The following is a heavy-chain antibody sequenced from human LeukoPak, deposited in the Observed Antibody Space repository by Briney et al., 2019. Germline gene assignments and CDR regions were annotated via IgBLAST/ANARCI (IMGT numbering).Heavy chain of an antibody. D-gene: IGHD3-22*01. Sequence: GASVTVSCKASGYSFTNYGINWVRQAPGQGLEWMGWISAYNGNTNYAQKLQGRVTMTTDTSTSTAYMELRSLRSDDTAVYYCARVQTYYYDSSGYPNRYYFDYWGQGTLVTVSS. CDR2: ISAYNGNT. J-gene: IGHJ4*02. CDR3: ARVQTYYYDSSGYPNRYYFDY. CDR1: GYSFTNYG. V-gene: IGHV1-18*01.